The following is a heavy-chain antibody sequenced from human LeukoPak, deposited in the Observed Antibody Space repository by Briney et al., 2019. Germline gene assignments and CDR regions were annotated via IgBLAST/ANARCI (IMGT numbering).Heavy chain of an antibody. Sequence: GASARVSCKASGGTFSSYAISWVRQAPGQGLEWMGRIIPILGIANYAQKFQGRVTITADKSTSTAYMELSSLRSEDTAVYYCARVITFGGVPSWFDPWGQGTLVTVSS. J-gene: IGHJ5*02. D-gene: IGHD3-16*01. V-gene: IGHV1-69*04. CDR2: IIPILGIA. CDR3: ARVITFGGVPSWFDP. CDR1: GGTFSSYA.